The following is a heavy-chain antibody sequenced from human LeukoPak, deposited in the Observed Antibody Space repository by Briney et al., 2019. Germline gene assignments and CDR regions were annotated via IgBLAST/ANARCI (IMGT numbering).Heavy chain of an antibody. Sequence: GGSLRLSCAASGFTVSSNYMSWVRQAPGKGLEWVSVIYSGGSTYYADSVKSRFTISRDNSKNTLYLQMNSLRAEDTAVYYCARDPGGSGWYYPHLDYWGRGTLVTVSS. V-gene: IGHV3-53*01. CDR2: IYSGGST. CDR3: ARDPGGSGWYYPHLDY. CDR1: GFTVSSNY. J-gene: IGHJ4*02. D-gene: IGHD6-19*01.